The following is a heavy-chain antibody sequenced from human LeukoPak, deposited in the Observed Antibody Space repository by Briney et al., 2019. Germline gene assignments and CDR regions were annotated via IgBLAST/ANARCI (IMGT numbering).Heavy chain of an antibody. CDR3: AKDANYFDSGSYLIPFDF. CDR2: ISASGGST. CDR1: GFTFSTSA. V-gene: IGHV3-23*01. J-gene: IGHJ4*02. D-gene: IGHD1-26*01. Sequence: PGGSLRLSCAASGFTFSTSAMTWVRQAPGKGLEWVSGISASGGSTYYADSVKGRFTISRDTSKNTLYLHMESLRTEDTAVYYCAKDANYFDSGSYLIPFDFWGQGTRVTVSS.